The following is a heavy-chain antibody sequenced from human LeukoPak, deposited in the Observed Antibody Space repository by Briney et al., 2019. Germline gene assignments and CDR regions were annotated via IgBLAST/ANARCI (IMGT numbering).Heavy chain of an antibody. CDR2: IWYDGSNK. CDR1: GFTFSSYG. V-gene: IGHV3-33*01. D-gene: IGHD6-13*01. CDR3: ARASGIAAAASSDY. J-gene: IGHJ4*02. Sequence: GGSLRLSCAASGFTFSSYGMHWVRQAPGKGLEWVAVIWYDGSNKYYADSVKGRFTISRDNSKNTLYLQMNSLRAEDTAVYYCARASGIAAAASSDYWGQGTLVTVSS.